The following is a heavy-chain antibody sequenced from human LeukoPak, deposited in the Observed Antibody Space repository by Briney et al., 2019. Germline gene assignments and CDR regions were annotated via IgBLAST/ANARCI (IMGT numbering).Heavy chain of an antibody. CDR3: ARGGGNLLPYFDPKYYYYMDV. V-gene: IGHV4-34*01. D-gene: IGHD3-9*01. J-gene: IGHJ6*03. CDR1: GGSFSGYY. Sequence: SETLSLTCAVYGGSFSGYYWSWIRQPPEKGLEWVGEFNHSGSTNSNPALKTRVTVSVDTSKNQFSLKLSSVTAADTAVYYCARGGGNLLPYFDPKYYYYMDVWGKGTTVTVSS. CDR2: FNHSGST.